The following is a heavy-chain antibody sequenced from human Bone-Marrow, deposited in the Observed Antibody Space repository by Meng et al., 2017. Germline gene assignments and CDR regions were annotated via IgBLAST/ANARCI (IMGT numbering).Heavy chain of an antibody. Sequence: SLKISCAASGFTFSSYEMNWVRQAPGKGLEWVSYISSSGSTIYYADSVKGRFTISRDNAKNSLYLQMNSLRAEDTAVYYCARELGRDGFMGPDDAFDIWGQGTMVT. CDR3: ARELGRDGFMGPDDAFDI. V-gene: IGHV3-48*03. CDR2: ISSSGSTI. D-gene: IGHD5-24*01. CDR1: GFTFSSYE. J-gene: IGHJ3*02.